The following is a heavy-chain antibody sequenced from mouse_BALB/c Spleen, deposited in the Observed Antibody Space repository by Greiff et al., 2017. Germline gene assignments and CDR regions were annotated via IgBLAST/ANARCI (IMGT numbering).Heavy chain of an antibody. CDR1: GFSLTSYG. CDR2: IWAGGST. Sequence: VQLQESGPGLVAPSQSLSITCTVSGFSLTSYGVHWVRQPPGKGLEWLGVIWAGGSTNYNSALMSRLSISKDNSKSQVFLKMNSLQTDDTAMYYCASPLYYGSSYNAMDYWGQGTSVTVSS. J-gene: IGHJ4*01. D-gene: IGHD1-1*01. CDR3: ASPLYYGSSYNAMDY. V-gene: IGHV2-9*02.